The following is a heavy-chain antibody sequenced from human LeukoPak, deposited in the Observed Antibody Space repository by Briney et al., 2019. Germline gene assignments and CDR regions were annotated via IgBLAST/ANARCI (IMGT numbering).Heavy chain of an antibody. Sequence: SETLSLTCVVSGYPISSGFYWSWIRQPPGKGLEWIATIHHSGVTYYNPSLNSRFTISVDTSKNQSSLKLTSVTAADTAIYSCARYTRRNWGYSFDSWGQGTLVTVSS. CDR1: GYPISSGFY. V-gene: IGHV4-38-2*01. CDR2: IHHSGVT. J-gene: IGHJ4*02. D-gene: IGHD7-27*01. CDR3: ARYTRRNWGYSFDS.